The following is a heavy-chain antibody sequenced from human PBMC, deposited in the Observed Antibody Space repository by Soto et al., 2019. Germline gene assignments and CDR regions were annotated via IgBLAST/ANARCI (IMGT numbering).Heavy chain of an antibody. CDR2: FDPEDGET. Sequence: EASVKVSCKVSGYTLTELSMHWVRQAPGKGLEWMGGFDPEDGETIYAQKFQGRVTMTEDTSTDTAYMELSSLRSEDTAVYYCATVSLLRFLEWPFDYWGQGTLVTVSS. D-gene: IGHD3-3*01. CDR1: GYTLTELS. CDR3: ATVSLLRFLEWPFDY. J-gene: IGHJ4*02. V-gene: IGHV1-24*01.